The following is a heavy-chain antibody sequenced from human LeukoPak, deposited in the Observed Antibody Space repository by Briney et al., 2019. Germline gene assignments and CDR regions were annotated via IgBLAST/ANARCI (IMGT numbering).Heavy chain of an antibody. J-gene: IGHJ4*02. Sequence: ASVKVSCKVSGYTLTELSMHWVRQAPGKGLEWMGGFDPEDGETIYAQKFQGRVTMTEDTSTDTAYMELSSLRSEDTAMYYCARGSKGYSGSYYFDYWGQGTLVTVSS. CDR3: ARGSKGYSGSYYFDY. V-gene: IGHV1-24*01. CDR1: GYTLTELS. D-gene: IGHD3-22*01. CDR2: FDPEDGET.